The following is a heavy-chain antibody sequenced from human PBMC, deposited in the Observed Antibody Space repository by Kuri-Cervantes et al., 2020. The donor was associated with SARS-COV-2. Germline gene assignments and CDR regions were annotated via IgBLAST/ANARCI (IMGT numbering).Heavy chain of an antibody. CDR3: ARDRNGYYYDSSGYQEYYCYGIDV. CDR1: CGSISMGGYS. Sequence: SETLSLTCVVSCGSISMGGYSWSWIRQPPGKGLEWIGYNYHSGSTYYNPSLKSRVTISVDRSKNQFSLKLSSVTAADTAVYYCARDRNGYYYDSSGYQEYYCYGIDVWGQGTTVT. D-gene: IGHD3-22*01. V-gene: IGHV4-30-2*01. CDR2: NYHSGST. J-gene: IGHJ6*01.